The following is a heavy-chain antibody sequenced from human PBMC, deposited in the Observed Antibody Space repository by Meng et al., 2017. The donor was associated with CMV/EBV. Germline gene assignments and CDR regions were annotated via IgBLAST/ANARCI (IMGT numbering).Heavy chain of an antibody. J-gene: IGHJ5*02. CDR2: INHSGST. CDR1: GGSFSGYY. Sequence: QVQLQQWCAGLLQPSETLSLTCAVYGGSFSGYYWSWIRQPPGKGLEWIGEINHSGSTNYNPSLKSRVTISVDTSKNQFSLKLSSVTAADTAVYYCARGSRRLPRFNWFDPWDQGTLVTVSS. V-gene: IGHV4-34*01. CDR3: ARGSRRLPRFNWFDP. D-gene: IGHD3-3*01.